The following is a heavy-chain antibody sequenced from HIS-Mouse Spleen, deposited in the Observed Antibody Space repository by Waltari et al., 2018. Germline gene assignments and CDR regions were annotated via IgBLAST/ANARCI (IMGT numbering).Heavy chain of an antibody. CDR3: VKDMRYSSSYFDY. CDR2: ISWNSGSI. D-gene: IGHD6-6*01. V-gene: IGHV3-9*01. Sequence: EVQLVESGGGLVQPGRSLRLSCAASGFTFDDYAMHWGRKAPGKGLEWVSGISWNSGSIGYADSVKGRFTISRDNAKNSLYLQMNSLRAEDTALYYCVKDMRYSSSYFDYWGQGTLVTVSS. J-gene: IGHJ4*02. CDR1: GFTFDDYA.